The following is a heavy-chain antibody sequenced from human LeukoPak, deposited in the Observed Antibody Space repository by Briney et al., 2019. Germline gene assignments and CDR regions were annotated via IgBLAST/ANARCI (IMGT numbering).Heavy chain of an antibody. Sequence: GGSLRLSCAASGFTFSSYGMHWVRQAPGKGLEWVAVISYDGSNKYYADSVKGRFTISRDNSKNTLYLQMNSLRAEDTAVYYCAEDSTHYYGSGSYFDYWGQGTLVTVSS. CDR1: GFTFSSYG. CDR2: ISYDGSNK. V-gene: IGHV3-30*18. J-gene: IGHJ4*02. D-gene: IGHD3-10*01. CDR3: AEDSTHYYGSGSYFDY.